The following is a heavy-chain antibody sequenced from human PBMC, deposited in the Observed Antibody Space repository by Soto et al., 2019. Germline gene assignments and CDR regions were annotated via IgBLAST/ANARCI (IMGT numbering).Heavy chain of an antibody. CDR3: ARVGVITFGGVIVTGTNWFDP. V-gene: IGHV1-18*01. CDR2: ISAYNGNT. J-gene: IGHJ5*02. D-gene: IGHD3-16*02. Sequence: GASVKVSCKASGYTFTSYGISWVRQAPGQGLEWMGWISAYNGNTNYAQKLQGRVTMTTDTSTSTAYMELRSLRSDDTAVYYCARVGVITFGGVIVTGTNWFDPWGQGNLVTVSS. CDR1: GYTFTSYG.